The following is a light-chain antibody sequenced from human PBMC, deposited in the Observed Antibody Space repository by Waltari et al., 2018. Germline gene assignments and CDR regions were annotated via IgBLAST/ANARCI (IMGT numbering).Light chain of an antibody. J-gene: IGKJ2*01. CDR3: QQYGVSPYT. CDR2: DTF. Sequence: VLTQSPGTLSLSPGERATISCRASPSVIGNNLAWYQQRPGQAPRLLTYDTFRRGAATPDRFRGSGSGTDVTLTISRLEHEDFAVFYCQQYGVSPYTFGQGTKVEI. CDR1: PSVIGNN. V-gene: IGKV3-20*01.